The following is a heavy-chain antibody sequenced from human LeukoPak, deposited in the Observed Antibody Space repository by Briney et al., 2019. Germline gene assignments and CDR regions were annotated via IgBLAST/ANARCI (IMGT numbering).Heavy chain of an antibody. CDR3: ARAGVGQLHYYYYMDV. J-gene: IGHJ6*03. D-gene: IGHD1/OR15-1a*01. V-gene: IGHV4-61*02. CDR2: IYTSGST. CDR1: GGSISSGSYY. Sequence: SQTLSLTCTVSGGSISSGSYYWSWIRQPAGKGLEWIGRIYTSGSTNYNPSLKSRVTISVDTSKNQFSLKLSSVTAADTAVYYCARAGVGQLHYYYYMDVWGKGTTVTVSS.